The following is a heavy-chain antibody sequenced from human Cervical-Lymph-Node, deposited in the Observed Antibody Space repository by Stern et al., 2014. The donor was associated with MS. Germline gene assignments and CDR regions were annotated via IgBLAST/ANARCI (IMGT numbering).Heavy chain of an antibody. J-gene: IGHJ2*01. CDR1: GYTFTNYD. CDR2: MNPNSGNT. Sequence: QVQLVQSGTEVKKPGASVKVSCKASGYTFTNYDINWVRQATGQGLEWMGRMNPNSGNTKYAEKLQGRDTMTRNTAISTAYMELSSLRSEDTAVYYCVYGGTWYFDIWGRGTLVTVSS. CDR3: VYGGTWYFDI. V-gene: IGHV1-8*01. D-gene: IGHD1-7*01.